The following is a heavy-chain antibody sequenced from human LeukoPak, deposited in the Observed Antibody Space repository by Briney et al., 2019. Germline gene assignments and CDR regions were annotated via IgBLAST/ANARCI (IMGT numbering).Heavy chain of an antibody. J-gene: IGHJ4*02. CDR2: ISGFNGNT. Sequence: ASVKVSCKASGYTFTSYLISWVRQVPGQGLEWMRWISGFNGNTDYAQKFKDRVTLTTDTSTSTAYMELRSLTSDDTAVYYCARIWAEFQLVRDHWGQGTLVTVSP. D-gene: IGHD6-13*01. V-gene: IGHV1-18*01. CDR1: GYTFTSYL. CDR3: ARIWAEFQLVRDH.